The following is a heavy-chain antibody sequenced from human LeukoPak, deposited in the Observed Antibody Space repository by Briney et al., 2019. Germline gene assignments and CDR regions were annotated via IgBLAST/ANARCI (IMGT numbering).Heavy chain of an antibody. CDR1: GGSISSHY. CDR3: ARHVDQWLGIDH. Sequence: SETLSLTCTVSGGSISSHYWSWIRQPPGKGLEWIGHIFYGGSTNYNPSLKSRVTISVDTSKNQFSLKLASVTAADTAFYFCARHVDQWLGIDHWCQGTLVTVSS. D-gene: IGHD6-19*01. CDR2: IFYGGST. J-gene: IGHJ4*02. V-gene: IGHV4-59*08.